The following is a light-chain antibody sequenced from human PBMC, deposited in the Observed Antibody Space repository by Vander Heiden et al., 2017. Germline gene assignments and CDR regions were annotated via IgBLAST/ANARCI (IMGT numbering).Light chain of an antibody. CDR3: QQYYSTPIT. J-gene: IGKJ5*01. CDR1: QSVFYSSNNRNY. Sequence: DIVLTQSPDSLAVSLGERATIDCKSSQSVFYSSNNRNYLAWYQQKPGQPPKLLIFRASTRESGVPDRFSCSESGTDFTLTNSSLQAEDVANYYRQQYYSTPITFGQGTRLEIK. CDR2: RAS. V-gene: IGKV4-1*01.